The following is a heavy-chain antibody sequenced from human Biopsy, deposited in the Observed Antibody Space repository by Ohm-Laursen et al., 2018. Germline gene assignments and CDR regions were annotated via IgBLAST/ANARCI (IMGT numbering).Heavy chain of an antibody. Sequence: TLSLTCTVSGGSMSSDYWSWIRQTPGKGLEWIGYIYYSGSTNYNPSLKSRVTISVDTSKNQFSLRLSSVTAADTAVYYCARATNSTGWPYYYFYGMDVWGQGTTVTVSS. D-gene: IGHD2/OR15-2a*01. J-gene: IGHJ6*02. CDR3: ARATNSTGWPYYYFYGMDV. CDR2: IYYSGST. CDR1: GGSMSSDY. V-gene: IGHV4-59*01.